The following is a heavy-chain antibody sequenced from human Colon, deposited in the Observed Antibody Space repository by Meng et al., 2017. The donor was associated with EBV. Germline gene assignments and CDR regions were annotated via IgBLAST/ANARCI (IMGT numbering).Heavy chain of an antibody. CDR1: GFTFRSYD. V-gene: IGHV3-30-3*01. CDR3: ARDRGGF. Sequence: VQLVEAGGGVAQPGRSLRLSCVASGFTFRSYDMHWVRQAPGKGPEWVAVISTDGNNKDYVDSVRGRFTISRDNSKNTVHLQMDSLRPEDTAVYYCARDRGGFWGQGTLVTVSS. J-gene: IGHJ4*02. CDR2: ISTDGNNK. D-gene: IGHD3-10*01.